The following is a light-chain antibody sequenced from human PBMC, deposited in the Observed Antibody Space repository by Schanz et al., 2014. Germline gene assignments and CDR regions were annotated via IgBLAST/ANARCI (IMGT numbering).Light chain of an antibody. Sequence: QSVLTQPPSVSGAPGQRVTISCTGSTSNIGAGYDVHWYQQFPGTAPKLLIYANNNRPSGVPDRFSASKSDTSASLAITGLQAEDEADYYCAAWDDTLNTYVFGFGTKLTVL. CDR2: ANN. CDR1: TSNIGAGYD. V-gene: IGLV1-40*01. CDR3: AAWDDTLNTYV. J-gene: IGLJ1*01.